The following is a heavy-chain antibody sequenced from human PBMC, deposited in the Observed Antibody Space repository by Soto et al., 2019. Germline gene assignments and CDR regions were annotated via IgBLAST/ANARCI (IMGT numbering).Heavy chain of an antibody. D-gene: IGHD1-20*01. CDR3: AKEFHSWNYFDY. V-gene: IGHV3-30*18. CDR1: GFTFSSSG. Sequence: HPGGSLRLSCAASGFTFSSSGMHWVRQAPGKGLEWVAVISYDGSNKFYADSVKGRFTISRDNFRNTLYLQMNSLRAEDTAVYYCAKEFHSWNYFDYWGQGTLVTVSS. J-gene: IGHJ4*02. CDR2: ISYDGSNK.